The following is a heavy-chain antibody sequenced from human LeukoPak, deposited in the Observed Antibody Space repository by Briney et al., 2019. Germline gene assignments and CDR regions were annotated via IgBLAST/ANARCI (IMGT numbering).Heavy chain of an antibody. CDR1: GYSISSGYY. Sequence: PSETLSLTCAVSGYSISSGYYWGWIRQPPGKGLEWIGSIYHSGSTYYNPSLKSRVTISVDTSKNQFSLKLSSVTAADTAVYYCARDYYDSSGYYFFDPWGQGTLVTVSS. D-gene: IGHD3-22*01. CDR3: ARDYYDSSGYYFFDP. V-gene: IGHV4-38-2*02. J-gene: IGHJ5*02. CDR2: IYHSGST.